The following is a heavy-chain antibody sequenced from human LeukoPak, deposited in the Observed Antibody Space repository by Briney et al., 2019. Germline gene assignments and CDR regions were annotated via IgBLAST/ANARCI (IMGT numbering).Heavy chain of an antibody. V-gene: IGHV3-30*03. Sequence: GGSLRLSCAASGFTFSSYGMHWVRQAPGKGLEWVAVISYDGSNKYYADSVKGRFTISRDNSKNTLYLQMNSLRAEDTAVYYCAQGGADYYYYYGMDVWAQGTTVTVSS. CDR3: AQGGADYYYYYGMDV. CDR1: GFTFSSYG. D-gene: IGHD3-16*01. CDR2: ISYDGSNK. J-gene: IGHJ6*02.